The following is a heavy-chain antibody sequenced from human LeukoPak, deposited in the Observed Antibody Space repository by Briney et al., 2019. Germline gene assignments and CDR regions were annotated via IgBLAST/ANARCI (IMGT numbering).Heavy chain of an antibody. D-gene: IGHD2-8*01. CDR1: GGSFSGYY. J-gene: IGHJ4*02. CDR3: ARGYDYSDY. Sequence: SETLSLTCAVYGGSFSGYYWSWIRQPPGKGLEWIGEINHSGSTNYNPSLRSRVTISVDTSKNQFSLKLSSVTAADTAVYYCARGYDYSDYWGQGTLVTVSS. V-gene: IGHV4-34*01. CDR2: INHSGST.